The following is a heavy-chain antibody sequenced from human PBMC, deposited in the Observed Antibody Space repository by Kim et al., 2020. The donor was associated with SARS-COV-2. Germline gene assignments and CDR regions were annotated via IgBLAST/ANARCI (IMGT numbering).Heavy chain of an antibody. CDR3: VKDLFCGGDCYAFTYYYYFGMGV. CDR1: GFTFSSYA. Sequence: GGSLRLSCSASGFTFSSYAMHWVRQAPGKGLEYVSAISSNGGSTYYADSVKGRFTISRDNSKNTLYLQMSSLRAEDTAVYYCVKDLFCGGDCYAFTYYYYFGMGVWCQGTTVTVYS. CDR2: ISSNGGST. V-gene: IGHV3-64D*09. D-gene: IGHD2-21*02. J-gene: IGHJ6*02.